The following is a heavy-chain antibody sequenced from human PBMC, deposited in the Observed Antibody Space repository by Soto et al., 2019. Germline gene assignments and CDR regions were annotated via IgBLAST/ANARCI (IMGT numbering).Heavy chain of an antibody. J-gene: IGHJ4*02. CDR2: IYHSGST. V-gene: IGHV4-4*02. CDR1: GGSISSGNW. D-gene: IGHD2-2*01. Sequence: SETLSLTCTVSGGSISSGNWWSWVRQPPGKGLEWIGEIYHSGSTNYNPSLKSRVTISVDKSKNQFSLKLNSVTAADTAVYYCARITQLLRFFDYWGQGALVTVSS. CDR3: ARITQLLRFFDY.